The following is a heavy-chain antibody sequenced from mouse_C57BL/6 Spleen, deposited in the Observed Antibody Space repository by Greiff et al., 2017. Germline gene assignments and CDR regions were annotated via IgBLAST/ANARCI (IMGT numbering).Heavy chain of an antibody. Sequence: QVQLQQPGAELVKPGASVKLSCKASGYTFTSYWMQWVKQRPGQGLEWIGEIDPSDSYTNYNQKFKGKATLTVDTSSSTAYMQLSSLTSEDSAVYYCARRGKYYGSSYGYATDYWGQGTSVTVSS. D-gene: IGHD1-1*01. V-gene: IGHV1-50*01. CDR2: IDPSDSYT. CDR1: GYTFTSYW. J-gene: IGHJ4*01. CDR3: ARRGKYYGSSYGYATDY.